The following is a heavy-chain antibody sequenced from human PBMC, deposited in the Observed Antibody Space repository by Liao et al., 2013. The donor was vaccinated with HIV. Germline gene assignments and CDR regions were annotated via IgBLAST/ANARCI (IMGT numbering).Heavy chain of an antibody. D-gene: IGHD6-13*01. CDR3: AVGSSWYNGWVY. CDR1: GDSISSGDYY. CDR2: INHSGNT. J-gene: IGHJ4*02. V-gene: IGHV4-30-4*08. Sequence: QVQLQESGPGLVRPSQTLSLTCTVSGDSISSGDYYWSWIRQPPGKGLEWIGEINHSGNTNYNPSLKSRVTILVDTSKNQFSLKLSSVTAADTAVYYCAVGSSWYNGWVYWGQGTPVTVSP.